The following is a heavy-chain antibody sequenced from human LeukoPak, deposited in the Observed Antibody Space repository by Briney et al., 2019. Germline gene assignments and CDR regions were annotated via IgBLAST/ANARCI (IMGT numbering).Heavy chain of an antibody. V-gene: IGHV1-18*01. D-gene: IGHD6-19*01. CDR1: GYTFISHG. J-gene: IGHJ4*02. Sequence: ASVKVSCKASGYTFISHGISWVRQAPGQGLEWMGWISAYNGNTNYAQKLQGRVTMTTDTSTSTAYMELRSLRSDDTAVYYCARDHSSGWYGEGYWDQGTLVTVSS. CDR2: ISAYNGNT. CDR3: ARDHSSGWYGEGY.